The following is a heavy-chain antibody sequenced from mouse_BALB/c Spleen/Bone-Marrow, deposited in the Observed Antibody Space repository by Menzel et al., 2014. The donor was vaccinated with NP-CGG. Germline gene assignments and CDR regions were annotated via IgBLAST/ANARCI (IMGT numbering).Heavy chain of an antibody. CDR1: GYTFTAYY. CDR2: IYPGNLNT. Sequence: VQVVESGPELVKPGASVMISCKASGYTFTAYYIHWVKQRPGQGLEWIGWIYPGNLNTKYNEKFKGRATLTADKSSSTAYMQLSSLTSEDSAVYFCTRDAMDYWGQGTSVTVSS. CDR3: TRDAMDY. J-gene: IGHJ4*01. V-gene: IGHV1S56*01.